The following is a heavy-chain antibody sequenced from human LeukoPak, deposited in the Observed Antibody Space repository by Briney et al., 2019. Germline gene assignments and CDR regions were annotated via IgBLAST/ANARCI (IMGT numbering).Heavy chain of an antibody. D-gene: IGHD4-17*01. V-gene: IGHV1-24*01. CDR1: GYTLTELS. CDR3: AIPDYGDYGAAYYFDY. Sequence: GASVKVSCKVSGYTLTELSMHWVRQAPGKGLEWMGGFDPEDGETINVQKFQGRVTMTEDTSTDTAYMELSSLRSEDTAVYYCAIPDYGDYGAAYYFDYWGQGTLVTVSS. CDR2: FDPEDGET. J-gene: IGHJ4*02.